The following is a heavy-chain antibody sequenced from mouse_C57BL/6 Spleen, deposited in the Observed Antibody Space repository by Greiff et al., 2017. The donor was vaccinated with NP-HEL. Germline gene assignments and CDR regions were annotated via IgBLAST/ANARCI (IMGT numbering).Heavy chain of an antibody. D-gene: IGHD2-9*01. CDR3: ATYYAYDGPLDY. V-gene: IGHV5-17*01. Sequence: DVHLVESGGGLVKPGGSLKLSCAASGFTFSDYGMHWVRQAPEKGLEWVAYISSGSSTIYYADTVKGRFTISRDNAKNTLFLQMTSLRSEDTAMYYCATYYAYDGPLDYWGQGTTLTVSS. CDR2: ISSGSSTI. J-gene: IGHJ2*01. CDR1: GFTFSDYG.